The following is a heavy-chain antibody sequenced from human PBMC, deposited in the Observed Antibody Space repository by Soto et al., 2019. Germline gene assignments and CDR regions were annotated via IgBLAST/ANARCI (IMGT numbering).Heavy chain of an antibody. V-gene: IGHV3-7*03. Sequence: GGSLRLSCAASGFTFSSYWTSWVRQAPGKGLEWVANIKQDGSEKYYVDSVKGRFTISRDNAKNSLYLQMNSLRAEDTAVYYCATSPVPLLFDYWGQGTLVTVSS. CDR1: GFTFSSYW. CDR2: IKQDGSEK. CDR3: ATSPVPLLFDY. J-gene: IGHJ4*02.